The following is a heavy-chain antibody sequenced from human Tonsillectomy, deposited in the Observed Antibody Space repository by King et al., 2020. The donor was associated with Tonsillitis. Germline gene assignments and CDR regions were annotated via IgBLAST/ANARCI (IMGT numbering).Heavy chain of an antibody. D-gene: IGHD4-17*01. CDR3: ARRGVTTSPYYYYLDV. J-gene: IGHJ6*03. CDR2: IWYDGSIK. Sequence: QLVQSGGGVVQPGRSLRLSCAASGFTFSSYAMHWVRQAPGKGLEWVAVIWYDGSIKYYADSVKGRFTISRDNSKNTLYLQMNSLRAEDTAVYYCARRGVTTSPYYYYLDVWGKGTTVTVSS. CDR1: GFTFSSYA. V-gene: IGHV3-33*08.